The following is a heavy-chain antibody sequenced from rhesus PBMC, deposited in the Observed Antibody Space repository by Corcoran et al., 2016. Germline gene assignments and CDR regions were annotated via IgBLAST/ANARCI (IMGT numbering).Heavy chain of an antibody. V-gene: IGHV4-169*01. D-gene: IGHD5-24*01. CDR3: ASNTAGTVTGYNRFDV. Sequence: QLQLQESGPGLLKPSETLSVTCAVSGGSIRRSYWSWLPQAPRKGAGWIGYILGSGGSTNYNPSLKSRVTLSVDTSKNQLSLKLNSVTAADTAVYYCASNTAGTVTGYNRFDVWGPGVLVTVSS. J-gene: IGHJ5-1*01. CDR1: GGSIRRSY. CDR2: ILGSGGST.